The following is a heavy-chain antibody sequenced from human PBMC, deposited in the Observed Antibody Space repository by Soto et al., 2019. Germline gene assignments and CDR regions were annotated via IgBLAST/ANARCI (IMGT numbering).Heavy chain of an antibody. CDR3: ASRGVQLWLRSYHYVMDF. Sequence: ASVKVSCKASGGTFSSYAISWVRQAPGQGLEWMGGIIPIFGTANYAQKFQGRVTITADESTSTAYMELSSLRSEDTAVYYCASRGVQLWLRSYHYVMDFWGRGTTVPVS. CDR1: GGTFSSYA. CDR2: IIPIFGTA. J-gene: IGHJ6*02. D-gene: IGHD5-18*01. V-gene: IGHV1-69*13.